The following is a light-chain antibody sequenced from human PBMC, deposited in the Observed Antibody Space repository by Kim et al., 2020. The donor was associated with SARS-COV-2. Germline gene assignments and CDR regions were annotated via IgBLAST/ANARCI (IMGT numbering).Light chain of an antibody. V-gene: IGLV2-8*01. CDR3: SSYAGSNIYV. Sequence: QWVTSPCTGTRSGIGGYNYVSWYQQHPRKAPKLMIYEVSQRPSGVPDRFSGYKSGNTASLTVSGLQAEDEADYYCSSYAGSNIYVFGTGTKVTVL. CDR1: RSGIGGYNY. J-gene: IGLJ1*01. CDR2: EVS.